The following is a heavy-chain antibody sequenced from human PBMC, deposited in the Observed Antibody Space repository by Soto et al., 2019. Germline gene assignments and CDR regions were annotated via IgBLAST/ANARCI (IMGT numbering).Heavy chain of an antibody. CDR2: IYTSGIS. CDR1: GDSISGYY. CDR3: ARETSTEHVSYYYYGMDV. Sequence: SETLSLTCSVSGDSISGYYCSWIRHPAGKGLEWIGHIYTSGISTYNPSLKSRVTMSVDTSKNQFSLRLSSVTAADTAVYYCARETSTEHVSYYYYGMDVWGQGTTVTVSS. J-gene: IGHJ6*02. V-gene: IGHV4-4*07.